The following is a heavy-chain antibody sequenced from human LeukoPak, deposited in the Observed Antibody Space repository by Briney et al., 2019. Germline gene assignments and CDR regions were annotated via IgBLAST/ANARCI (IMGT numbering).Heavy chain of an antibody. D-gene: IGHD3-22*01. CDR3: ARAHYYDSSGYSDSNAFDI. Sequence: SETLSLTCTVSGGSISSYYWSWIRQPGGKGLEWIGRIYTSGSTNYNPSLKSRVTMSVDTSKNQFSLKLSSVTAADTAVYYCARAHYYDSSGYSDSNAFDIWGQGTMVTVSS. J-gene: IGHJ3*02. V-gene: IGHV4-4*07. CDR2: IYTSGST. CDR1: GGSISSYY.